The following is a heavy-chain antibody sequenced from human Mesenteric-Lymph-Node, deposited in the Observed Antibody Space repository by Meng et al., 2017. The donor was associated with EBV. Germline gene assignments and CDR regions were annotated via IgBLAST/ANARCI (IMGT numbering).Heavy chain of an antibody. V-gene: IGHV1-3*01. J-gene: IGHJ4*02. D-gene: IGHD1-20*01. Sequence: VQRVQSWCDVKNPGGSVKVACKASAYTFTGYAMPWGRQAPGQRLEWMGWINVGSGYTKYSQKFQDRVTITRDTSASTAYMEVSSLRSEDTAVYYCARDNWNDGIRAATHWGQGTLVTVSS. CDR3: ARDNWNDGIRAATH. CDR2: INVGSGYT. CDR1: AYTFTGYA.